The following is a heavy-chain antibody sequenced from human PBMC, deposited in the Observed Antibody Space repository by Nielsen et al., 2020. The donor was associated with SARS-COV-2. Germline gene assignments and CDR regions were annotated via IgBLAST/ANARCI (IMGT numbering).Heavy chain of an antibody. Sequence: SETLSLTCTVSGYSISSGYYWGWIRQPPGKGLEWIGSIYHSGSTYYNPSLKSRVTISVDTSKNQFSLKLSSVTAADTAVYYCARESPYSGPFDYWGQGTLVTVSS. J-gene: IGHJ4*02. CDR2: IYHSGST. CDR1: GYSISSGYY. V-gene: IGHV4-38-2*02. CDR3: ARESPYSGPFDY. D-gene: IGHD5-12*01.